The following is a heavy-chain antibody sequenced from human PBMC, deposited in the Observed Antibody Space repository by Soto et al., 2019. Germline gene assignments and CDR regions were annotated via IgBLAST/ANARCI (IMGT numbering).Heavy chain of an antibody. Sequence: SETLSLTCTVSGDSISSGDSYWSWIRQSPGKGLEWIGYIYSSGITYYNGSLKSRVSMSVDTSNNQFSLKMNSVTAADSAVYYCARGREGGSDSLGSGYYTNWFDPWGQGRLVTVS. CDR2: IYSSGIT. D-gene: IGHD3-3*01. J-gene: IGHJ5*02. V-gene: IGHV4-30-4*01. CDR1: GDSISSGDSY. CDR3: ARGREGGSDSLGSGYYTNWFDP.